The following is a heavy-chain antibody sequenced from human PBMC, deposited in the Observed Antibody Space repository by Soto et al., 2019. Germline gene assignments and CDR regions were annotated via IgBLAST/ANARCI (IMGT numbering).Heavy chain of an antibody. CDR2: IWYDGSNK. CDR3: ARDGVSNYYYMDV. Sequence: QVQLVESGGGVVQPGRSLRLSCAASGFTFSSYGMHWVRQAPGKGLEWVARIWYDGSNKYYAEYVKGRFTISRDNSKNTLYLQMNSLRAEDTAVYYCARDGVSNYYYMDVWGKGTTVTVSS. V-gene: IGHV3-33*01. J-gene: IGHJ6*03. CDR1: GFTFSSYG.